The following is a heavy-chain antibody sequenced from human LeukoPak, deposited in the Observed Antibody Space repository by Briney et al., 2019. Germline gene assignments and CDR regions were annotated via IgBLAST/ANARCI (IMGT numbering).Heavy chain of an antibody. J-gene: IGHJ4*01. D-gene: IGHD1-26*01. CDR1: GYTFTDYY. CDR3: ARDYSGSYTH. CDR2: IHPNNGDT. V-gene: IGHV1-2*06. Sequence: ASVTVSFKASGYTFTDYYIHWVRQAPGQGLEWMGLIHPNNGDTYFAQKFRGRVTMTRDTAISTTYMELNRLTSDDSAVYYCARDYSGSYTHWAQGTLVTISS.